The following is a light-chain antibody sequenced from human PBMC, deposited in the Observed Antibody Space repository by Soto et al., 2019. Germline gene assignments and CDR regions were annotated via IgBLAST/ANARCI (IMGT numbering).Light chain of an antibody. J-gene: IGLJ1*01. Sequence: QSVLAQPASVSWSPGQSITISCTGTSSDIGGYDYVSWYQQRPGKAPKLMIYEVRYRPSGVSNRFSGSKSGNTASLTISGLQAEDEAVYYCCSYTRTSNHYFFGSGTKVTAL. V-gene: IGLV2-14*01. CDR3: CSYTRTSNHYF. CDR1: SSDIGGYDY. CDR2: EVR.